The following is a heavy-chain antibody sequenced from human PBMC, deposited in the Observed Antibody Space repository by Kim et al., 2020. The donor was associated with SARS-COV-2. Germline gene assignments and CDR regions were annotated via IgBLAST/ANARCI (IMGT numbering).Heavy chain of an antibody. V-gene: IGHV3-23*01. CDR3: AKEGIQLWLPFDY. J-gene: IGHJ4*02. Sequence: YEDYVKGRFTISRDNSKNTLYLQMNSLRAEDTAVYYCAKEGIQLWLPFDYWGQGTLVTVSS. D-gene: IGHD5-18*01.